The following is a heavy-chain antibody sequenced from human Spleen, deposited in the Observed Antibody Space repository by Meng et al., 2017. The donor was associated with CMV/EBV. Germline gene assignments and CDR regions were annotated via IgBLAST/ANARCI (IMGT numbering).Heavy chain of an antibody. V-gene: IGHV3-21*01. CDR3: ARAVAGTGGYVGSLGDY. D-gene: IGHD6-19*01. Sequence: GESLKISCAASGFTFNSYSMNWVRQAPGKGLERVSSISSSSNYIYYADSVKGRFTISRDNSKNTLYLQMNSLRAEDTAVYYCARAVAGTGGYVGSLGDYWGQGTLVTVSS. CDR1: GFTFNSYS. J-gene: IGHJ4*02. CDR2: ISSSSNYI.